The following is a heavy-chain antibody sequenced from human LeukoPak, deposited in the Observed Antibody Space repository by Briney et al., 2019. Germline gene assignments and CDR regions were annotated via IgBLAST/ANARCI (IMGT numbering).Heavy chain of an antibody. CDR1: GFTLCSYE. Sequence: PGGSLRHSRAASGFTLCSYEMHWVGQAPRKGLEWVSYISNCGSAIYYADSVKGRFTLSSDKAKQSPYLEMNSLRAEDTAVYYCARAGYSMETKYFQHWGQGTLVTVSS. CDR2: ISNCGSAI. J-gene: IGHJ1*01. CDR3: ARAGYSMETKYFQH. D-gene: IGHD2-21*01. V-gene: IGHV3-48*03.